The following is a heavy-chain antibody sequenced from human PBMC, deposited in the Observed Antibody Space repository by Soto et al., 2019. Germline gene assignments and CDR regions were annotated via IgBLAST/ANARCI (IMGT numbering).Heavy chain of an antibody. CDR3: ARNWCSSTSCYSYYYYGMDV. CDR2: IYPGDSDT. Sequence: GESLKISCKGSGYSFTSYWIGWVRQMPGKGLEWMGIIYPGDSDTRYSPSFQGQVTISADKSISTAYLQWSSLKASDTAMYYCARNWCSSTSCYSYYYYGMDVWGQGXTVTVYS. V-gene: IGHV5-51*01. D-gene: IGHD2-2*01. CDR1: GYSFTSYW. J-gene: IGHJ6*02.